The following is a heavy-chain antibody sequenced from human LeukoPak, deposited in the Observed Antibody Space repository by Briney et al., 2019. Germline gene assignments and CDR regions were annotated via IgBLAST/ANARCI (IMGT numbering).Heavy chain of an antibody. CDR2: VHSDEST. V-gene: IGHV4-61*02. D-gene: IGHD2-21*01. CDR1: GGSITSGSYY. Sequence: PSETLSLTCTVSGGSITSGSYYWGWIRQPAGKGLEWIRRVHSDESTKYNPSLKSRVTISADTSKNQFFLELTSVTAADTAVYYCARDSSYCGGDCYTNWGQGTLVTVSS. CDR3: ARDSSYCGGDCYTN. J-gene: IGHJ1*01.